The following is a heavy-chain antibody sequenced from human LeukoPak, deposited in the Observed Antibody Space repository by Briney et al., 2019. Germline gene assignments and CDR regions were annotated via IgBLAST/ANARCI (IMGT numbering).Heavy chain of an antibody. V-gene: IGHV1-8*03. J-gene: IGHJ4*02. CDR3: ARAGEFIVVVPAATKGFDY. Sequence: ASVKVSCKASGYTFTSYDINWVRQATGQGLEWMGWTNPNSGNTGYAQKFQGRVTITRNTSISTAYMELSSLRSEDTAVYYCARAGEFIVVVPAATKGFDYWGQGTLVTVSS. CDR2: TNPNSGNT. D-gene: IGHD2-2*01. CDR1: GYTFTSYD.